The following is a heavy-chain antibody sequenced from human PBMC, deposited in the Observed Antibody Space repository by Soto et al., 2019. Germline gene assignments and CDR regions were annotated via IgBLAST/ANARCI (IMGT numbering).Heavy chain of an antibody. V-gene: IGHV2-5*02. J-gene: IGHJ4*02. Sequence: QITLKESGPTLVKPTQTLTLTCTFSGFSRSTSGVGVGWIRQPPGKALEWLALIYLDDDKRYSPSLKSRLTITKETSKNQLVLTMTTMDPVDTATYYCAHSRVERYFDYWAQGTLVTVSS. D-gene: IGHD1-1*01. CDR3: AHSRVERYFDY. CDR2: IYLDDDK. CDR1: GFSRSTSGVG.